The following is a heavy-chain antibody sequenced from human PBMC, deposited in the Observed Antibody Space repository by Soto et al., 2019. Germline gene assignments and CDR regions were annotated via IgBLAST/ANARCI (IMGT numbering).Heavy chain of an antibody. J-gene: IGHJ5*02. CDR1: CFNFDDHA. Sequence: PGGSLRLSCAASCFNFDDHAMHWVRQAPGKGLEWVSGISWISVTINYADSVKGRFTISRDNAKRTLHLQMNSLRPEDTAIYYCVRSSGSQPRAGWFDPWGQGTLVTVSS. CDR3: VRSSGSQPRAGWFDP. D-gene: IGHD1-26*01. CDR2: ISWISVTI. V-gene: IGHV3-9*01.